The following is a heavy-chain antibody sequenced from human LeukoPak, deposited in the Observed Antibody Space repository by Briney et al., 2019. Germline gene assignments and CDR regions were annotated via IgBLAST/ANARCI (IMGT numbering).Heavy chain of an antibody. CDR2: INHSGST. CDR3: ARGSIAAAGTDKFDY. Sequence: SETLSLTCAVYGGSFSGYYWSWIRQPPGKGLEWIGEINHSGSTNYNPSLKSRVTISVDTSKNQFSLKLSSVTAADTAVYYCARGSIAAAGTDKFDYWGQGTLVTVSS. CDR1: GGSFSGYY. J-gene: IGHJ4*02. V-gene: IGHV4-34*01. D-gene: IGHD6-13*01.